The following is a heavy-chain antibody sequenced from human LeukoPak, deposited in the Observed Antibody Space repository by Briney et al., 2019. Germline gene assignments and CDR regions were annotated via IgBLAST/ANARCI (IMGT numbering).Heavy chain of an antibody. CDR2: INHSGST. Sequence: PSETLSLTCAVYGGSFSGYYRSWIRQPPGKGLEWIGGINHSGSTNYNPSLKSRVTISVDTSKNQFSLKLSSVTAADTAVYYCATKKRGYSYGYGLAYFDYWGQGTLVTVSS. CDR1: GGSFSGYY. V-gene: IGHV4-34*01. D-gene: IGHD5-18*01. CDR3: ATKKRGYSYGYGLAYFDY. J-gene: IGHJ4*02.